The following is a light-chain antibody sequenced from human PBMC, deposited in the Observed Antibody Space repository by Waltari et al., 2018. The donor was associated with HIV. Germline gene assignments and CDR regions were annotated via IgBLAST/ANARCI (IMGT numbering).Light chain of an antibody. V-gene: IGKV4-1*01. J-gene: IGKJ4*01. CDR2: WAS. CDR1: QSVFYSSNNKNY. Sequence: DIVMTQSPESLAVSLGERATIKCKSSQSVFYSSNNKNYLSWYQQKPGQPPKLIIYWASSRQSGVPDRFSGSGSGTDFTLTISSLQAEDVAVYFCQQTYTIPPTFGGGTKGEIK. CDR3: QQTYTIPPT.